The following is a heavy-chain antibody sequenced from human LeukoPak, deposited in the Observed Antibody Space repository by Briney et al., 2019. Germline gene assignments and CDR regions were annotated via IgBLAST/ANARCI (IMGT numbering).Heavy chain of an antibody. CDR3: ARRYSSGCFDY. D-gene: IGHD6-19*01. CDR2: INPSGGST. J-gene: IGHJ4*02. V-gene: IGHV1-46*01. CDR1: GYTFTSYY. Sequence: ASVKVSCKASGYTFTSYYMHWVRQAPGQGLEWMGIINPSGGSTSYAQKFQGRVTMTRDMSTSTVYMELSSLRSEDMAVYYCARRYSSGCFDYWGQGTLVTVSS.